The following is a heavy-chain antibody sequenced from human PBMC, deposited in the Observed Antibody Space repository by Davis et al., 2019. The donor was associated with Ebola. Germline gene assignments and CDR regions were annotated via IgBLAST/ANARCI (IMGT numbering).Heavy chain of an antibody. CDR3: ARGKRIYYDSSGYTRTDAFDI. CDR1: GFTFSSYS. V-gene: IGHV3-21*01. D-gene: IGHD3-22*01. CDR2: ISSSSSYI. J-gene: IGHJ3*02. Sequence: PGGSLRLSCAASGFTFSSYSMNWVRQAPGKGLEWVSSISSSSSYIYYADSVKGRFTISRDNAKNSLYLQMNSLRAEDTAVYYCARGKRIYYDSSGYTRTDAFDIWGQGTMVTVSS.